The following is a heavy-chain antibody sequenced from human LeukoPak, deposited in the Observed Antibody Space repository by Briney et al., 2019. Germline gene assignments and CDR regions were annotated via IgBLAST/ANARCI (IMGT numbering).Heavy chain of an antibody. CDR3: AKDGMGYCSSTSCYGHDY. J-gene: IGHJ4*02. D-gene: IGHD2-2*01. Sequence: GGSLRLSCAASGFTFSSYEMNWVRQAPGKGLEWVSYISSSGHIIYYADSLKGRFTISRDSAKNSLYLQMNSLRAEDTAVYYCAKDGMGYCSSTSCYGHDYWGQGTLVTVSS. V-gene: IGHV3-48*03. CDR1: GFTFSSYE. CDR2: ISSSGHII.